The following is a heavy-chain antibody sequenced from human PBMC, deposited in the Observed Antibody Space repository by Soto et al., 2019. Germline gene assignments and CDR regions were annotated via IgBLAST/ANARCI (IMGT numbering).Heavy chain of an antibody. Sequence: EVQLVESGGGLVKPGGSLRLSCAASGFTFSSYSMNWVRQAPGKGLEWVSSISSSSSYIYYADSVKGRFTISRDNVXNSLYLQMNSLRAEDTAVYYCARYALAAAGTPFDYWGQGTLVTVSS. J-gene: IGHJ4*02. V-gene: IGHV3-21*01. CDR3: ARYALAAAGTPFDY. D-gene: IGHD6-13*01. CDR1: GFTFSSYS. CDR2: ISSSSSYI.